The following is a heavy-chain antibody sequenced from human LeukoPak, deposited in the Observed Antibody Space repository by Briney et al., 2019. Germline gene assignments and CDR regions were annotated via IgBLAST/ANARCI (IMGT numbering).Heavy chain of an antibody. J-gene: IGHJ4*02. Sequence: SETLSLTCAVYGGSFSGYYWSWIRQPPGKGLEWIGEINHSGSTNYNPSLKSRVTISVDTSKNQFSLQLNSVTPEDTAVYYCARDYSAAPSSSINYDFWSGYNFDYWGQGTLVTVSS. V-gene: IGHV4-34*01. CDR2: INHSGST. CDR3: ARDYSAAPSSSINYDFWSGYNFDY. D-gene: IGHD3-3*01. CDR1: GGSFSGYY.